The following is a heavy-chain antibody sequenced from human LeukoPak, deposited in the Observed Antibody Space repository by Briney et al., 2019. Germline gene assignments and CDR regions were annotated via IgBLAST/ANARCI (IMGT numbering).Heavy chain of an antibody. D-gene: IGHD4-11*01. CDR1: GGSISSYY. J-gene: IGHJ6*04. CDR3: ARQYSNV. Sequence: SETLSLTCTVSGGSISSYYWSWLRQPPGKGLEWIGEINHSGSTNYNPSLKSRVTISVDTSKNQFSLKLSSVTAADTAVYYCARQYSNVWGKGTTVTISS. CDR2: INHSGST. V-gene: IGHV4-34*01.